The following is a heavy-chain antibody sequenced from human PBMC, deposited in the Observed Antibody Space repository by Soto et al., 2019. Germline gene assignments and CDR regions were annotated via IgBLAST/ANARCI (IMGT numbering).Heavy chain of an antibody. V-gene: IGHV4-30-2*01. Sequence: SETLSLTCAVSGVSITTNGYSWSWIRQPPGKGLEWIGYIYPSGTIFYNPSLNSRVTISAATSNHQFSLKLTSVTAADTAGYFCATYTAFAKYYFDYWGRGTLVTVSS. CDR3: ATYTAFAKYYFDY. CDR2: IYPSGTI. CDR1: GVSITTNGYS. D-gene: IGHD3-16*01. J-gene: IGHJ4*02.